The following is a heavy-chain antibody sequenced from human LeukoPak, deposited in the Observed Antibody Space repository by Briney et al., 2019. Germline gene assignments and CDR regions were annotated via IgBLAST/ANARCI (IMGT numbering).Heavy chain of an antibody. CDR1: GFSLSTSGVG. CDR2: IYWDDVK. V-gene: IGHV2-5*02. CDR3: AHRGTTVTTFGFDY. Sequence: SGPTLVQPTQTLTLTCTFSGFSLSTSGVGVGWIRQSPGKALEWLALIYWDDVKRYNPSLKSRLTITKDASKNQVVLTMTNMDPVDTATYYCAHRGTTVTTFGFDYWGQGTLVTVSS. J-gene: IGHJ4*02. D-gene: IGHD4-17*01.